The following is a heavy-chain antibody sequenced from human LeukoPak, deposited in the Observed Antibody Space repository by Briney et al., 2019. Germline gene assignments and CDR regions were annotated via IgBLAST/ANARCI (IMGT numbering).Heavy chain of an antibody. Sequence: ASVKVSCKASGGTFSSYAISWVRQAPGKGLEWMGGFDPEDGETIYAQKFRGRVTMTEDTSTDTAYMELSSLRSEDTAVYYCATCDWYYYGMDVWGQGTTVTVSS. CDR3: ATCDWYYYGMDV. CDR1: GGTFSSYA. J-gene: IGHJ6*02. CDR2: FDPEDGET. V-gene: IGHV1-24*01. D-gene: IGHD2-21*02.